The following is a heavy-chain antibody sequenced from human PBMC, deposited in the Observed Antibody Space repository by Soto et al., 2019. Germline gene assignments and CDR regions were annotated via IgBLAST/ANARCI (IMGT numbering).Heavy chain of an antibody. J-gene: IGHJ4*02. V-gene: IGHV3-33*01. CDR1: GFTFSSYG. CDR3: ARDHHVVVPAALFDY. D-gene: IGHD2-2*01. CDR2: IWYDGRNK. Sequence: QVQLVESGGGVVQPGRSLRLSCAASGFTFSSYGMHWVHQAPGKGLEWVAVIWYDGRNKYYVDSVKGRFTISRDNSKNTLYLQMNSLRAEDTAVYYCARDHHVVVPAALFDYWGQGTLVTVSS.